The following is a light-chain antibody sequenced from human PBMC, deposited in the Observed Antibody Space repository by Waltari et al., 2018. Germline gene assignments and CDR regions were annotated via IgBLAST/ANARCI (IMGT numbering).Light chain of an antibody. CDR1: QSVSSNY. J-gene: IGKJ1*01. Sequence: EIVLTQSPGTLSLSPGERANLSCRASQSVSSNYLDWYQQKPGQAPRLLIYGASARATGTPDRFSGSGSGTHFTITISRVEPEDFAVYYCQQYSSSPPTFGQGTKVEIK. V-gene: IGKV3-20*01. CDR3: QQYSSSPPT. CDR2: GAS.